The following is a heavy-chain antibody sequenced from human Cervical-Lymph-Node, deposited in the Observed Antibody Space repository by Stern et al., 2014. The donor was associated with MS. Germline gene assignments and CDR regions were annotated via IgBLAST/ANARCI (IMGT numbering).Heavy chain of an antibody. CDR2: ISSRSRYI. CDR1: GFTFRNSS. CDR3: ARRSGATNDY. V-gene: IGHV3-21*01. J-gene: IGHJ4*02. D-gene: IGHD1-1*01. Sequence: VQLVESGGGLVKPGGSLRQSCIVSGFTFRNSSMNWVRQAPGKGLEWVSTISSRSRYIYYSDSVKGRYTISRDNAKNSLYLQMNSLRVDDTAVYYCARRSGATNDYWGQGTLVTVSS.